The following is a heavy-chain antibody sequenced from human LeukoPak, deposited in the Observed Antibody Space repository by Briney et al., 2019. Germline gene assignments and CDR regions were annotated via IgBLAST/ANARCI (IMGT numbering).Heavy chain of an antibody. D-gene: IGHD3-9*01. V-gene: IGHV1-3*01. CDR3: ARGPDFDWPMRPFDY. CDR1: GYTFTGYA. CDR2: INAGNGNT. J-gene: IGHJ4*02. Sequence: GASVKVSCKASGYTFTGYAMHWVRQAPGQRLEWMGWINAGNGNTKYSQKFQGRVTITRDTSASTAYMELSSLRSEDTAVYYCARGPDFDWPMRPFDYWGQGTLVTVSS.